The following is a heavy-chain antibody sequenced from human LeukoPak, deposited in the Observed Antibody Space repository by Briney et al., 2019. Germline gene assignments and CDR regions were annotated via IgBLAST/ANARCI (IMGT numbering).Heavy chain of an antibody. D-gene: IGHD7-27*01. Sequence: GGSLRLSCAGSGFTFRSYAMSWVRQSPVKGLEWVSAISGSGGSTYYADSVKGRFTISRDNSKNTLYLQMNSLRAEDTAVYYCAKGPGEIPSSAFDIWGQGTMVTVSS. J-gene: IGHJ3*02. V-gene: IGHV3-23*01. CDR2: ISGSGGST. CDR1: GFTFRSYA. CDR3: AKGPGEIPSSAFDI.